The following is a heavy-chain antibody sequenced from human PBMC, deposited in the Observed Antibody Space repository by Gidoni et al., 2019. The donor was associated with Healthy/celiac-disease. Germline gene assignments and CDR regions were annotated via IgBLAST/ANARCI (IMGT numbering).Heavy chain of an antibody. J-gene: IGHJ4*02. V-gene: IGHV3-48*01. Sequence: EVQLVESGGGLVQPGGSLRLSCAASGFPFSSYSMNWVRQAPGKGLEWVSYISISSNTIYYADSVKGRFTISRDNAKNSLYLQMNSLRAEDTAVYYCARGLQDYGGNLNGASPPGYWGQGTLVTVSS. CDR1: GFPFSSYS. D-gene: IGHD4-17*01. CDR3: ARGLQDYGGNLNGASPPGY. CDR2: ISISSNTI.